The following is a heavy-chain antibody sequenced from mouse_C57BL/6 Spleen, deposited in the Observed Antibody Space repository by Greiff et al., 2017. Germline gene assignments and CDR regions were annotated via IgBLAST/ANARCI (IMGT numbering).Heavy chain of an antibody. V-gene: IGHV1-26*01. CDR2: INPNNGGT. Sequence: VQLQQSGPELVKPGASVKISCKASGYTFTDYYMNWVKQSHGKSLEWIGDINPNNGGTSYNQKFKGKATLTVDKSSSTAYMELRSLTSEDSAVYYCATRGIITTVVATDVAMDYWGQGTSVTVSS. CDR1: GYTFTDYY. J-gene: IGHJ4*01. CDR3: ATRGIITTVVATDVAMDY. D-gene: IGHD1-1*01.